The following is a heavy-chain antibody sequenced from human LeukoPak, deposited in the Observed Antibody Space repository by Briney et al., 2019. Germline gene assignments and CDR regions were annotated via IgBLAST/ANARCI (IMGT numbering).Heavy chain of an antibody. CDR2: ISGDGRVT. V-gene: IGHV3-74*01. J-gene: IGHJ4*01. CDR3: ARYSSSSGGASYYLDY. CDR1: GFTLRNYW. D-gene: IGHD6-6*01. Sequence: GGSLRLSCAASGFTLRNYWMHWVRQVPGKRLVWVSRISGDGRVTNYADSVKGRFTISRDNAKNTLFLQINSLRAEDTAVYYCARYSSSSGGASYYLDYWGHGTLVTVSS.